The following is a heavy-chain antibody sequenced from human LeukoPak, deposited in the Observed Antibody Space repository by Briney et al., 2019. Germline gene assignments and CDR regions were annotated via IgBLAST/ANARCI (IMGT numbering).Heavy chain of an antibody. V-gene: IGHV3-74*01. J-gene: IGHJ4*02. CDR3: ARDLELTYYDSSGHDY. CDR1: GFTFSAYW. CDR2: ISGDGSIT. D-gene: IGHD3-22*01. Sequence: QPGGSLRLSCAASGFTFSAYWMHWVRQAPGKGLVWVSRISGDGSITSYAESVKGRFIISRDNAKNTVYLQMNSLSAEDTAVYYCARDLELTYYDSSGHDYWGQGTLVTVSS.